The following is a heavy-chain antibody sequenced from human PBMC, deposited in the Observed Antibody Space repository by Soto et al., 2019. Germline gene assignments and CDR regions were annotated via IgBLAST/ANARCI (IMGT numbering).Heavy chain of an antibody. Sequence: QVQLVQSGAEVKKPGSSVKASCKASGGTFSSYAISWVRQAPGQGLEWMGGIIPIFGSANYAQKFQGRVTITADESTSTAYMELSSLRSEDTAVYYCARGDYGGNEGWFDPWGQGTLVTVSS. CDR1: GGTFSSYA. J-gene: IGHJ5*02. V-gene: IGHV1-69*12. CDR2: IIPIFGSA. D-gene: IGHD4-17*01. CDR3: ARGDYGGNEGWFDP.